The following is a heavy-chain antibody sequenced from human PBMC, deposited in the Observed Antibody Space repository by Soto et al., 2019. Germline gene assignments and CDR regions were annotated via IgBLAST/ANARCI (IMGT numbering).Heavy chain of an antibody. D-gene: IGHD1-1*01. V-gene: IGHV4-59*08. CDR1: DDSTNKLY. J-gene: IGHJ3*02. Sequence: HAQLQETGPGLVKPSETLTLTCSVSDDSTNKLYWSWIRQAPGKGLEWIGYIHSTGSTKYSPSLMIRLTVSIESPPTRLTLNLSSATASATAVYFCARHKPNTWNDILDAFDIWGQGTMVTVSS. CDR2: IHSTGST. CDR3: ARHKPNTWNDILDAFDI.